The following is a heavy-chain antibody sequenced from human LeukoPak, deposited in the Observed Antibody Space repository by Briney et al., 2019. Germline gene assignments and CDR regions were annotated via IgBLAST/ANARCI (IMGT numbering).Heavy chain of an antibody. D-gene: IGHD5-18*01. CDR1: RFTFSTYS. J-gene: IGHJ4*02. V-gene: IGHV3-21*01. CDR3: ARLTGVVNAFDY. CDR2: ISSGSSDI. Sequence: GGSLRLSCAASRFTFSTYSMTWVRQAPGKGLEWVSSISSGSSDISYADSVKGRFTISRDNAKYSLYLQVNSLRAEDTAVYYCARLTGVVNAFDYWGQGTLVTVSS.